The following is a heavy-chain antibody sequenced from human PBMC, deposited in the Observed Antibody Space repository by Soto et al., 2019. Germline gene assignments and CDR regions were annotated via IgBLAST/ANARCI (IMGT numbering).Heavy chain of an antibody. CDR1: GFAVTSSY. Sequence: EEQLVESGGELVQPGGSLRLSCTASGFAVTSSYMGWVRRAPGKGLEWVSSIYGGRDTYYADSVRGRFTRTTDNSMDTLYLQMNSLRVDDTAMYYCARHVGSYWYFDLWGRGTLVTVSS. CDR3: ARHVGSYWYFDL. J-gene: IGHJ2*01. V-gene: IGHV3-66*04. D-gene: IGHD1-26*01. CDR2: IYGGRDT.